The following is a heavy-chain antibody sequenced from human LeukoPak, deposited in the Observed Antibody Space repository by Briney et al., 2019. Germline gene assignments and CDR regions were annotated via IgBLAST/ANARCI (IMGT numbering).Heavy chain of an antibody. J-gene: IGHJ6*03. CDR2: IKQGGSEK. V-gene: IGHV3-7*01. Sequence: GGSLRLSCAASGFTFSSYWMSWVRQAPGKGLEWVANIKQGGSEKYYVDSVKGRFTISRDNAKNSLYLQMNSLRAEDTAVYYCARDDSSGYYYGYYYYYMDVWGKGTTVTVSS. CDR1: GFTFSSYW. D-gene: IGHD3-22*01. CDR3: ARDDSSGYYYGYYYYYMDV.